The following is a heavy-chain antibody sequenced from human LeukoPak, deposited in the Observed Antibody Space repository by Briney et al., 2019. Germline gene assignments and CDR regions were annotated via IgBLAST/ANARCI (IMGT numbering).Heavy chain of an antibody. J-gene: IGHJ4*02. V-gene: IGHV4-39*07. CDR2: IYYSGRT. CDR3: AREDPGCSGGTCPRQIDS. Sequence: PSETLSLTCTVSGGSISSSSYYWGWIRQPPGRGLEWIGSIYYSGRTHYNPSLKSRVTISIDTSKNQFSLKLSSVTAADTAVYYCAREDPGCSGGTCPRQIDSWGQGTLVTVSS. D-gene: IGHD2-15*01. CDR1: GGSISSSSYY.